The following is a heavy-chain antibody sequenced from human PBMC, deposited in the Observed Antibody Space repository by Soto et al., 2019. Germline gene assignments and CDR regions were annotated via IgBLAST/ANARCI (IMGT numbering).Heavy chain of an antibody. CDR3: ARDSAAAAGNFDYYYGMDV. J-gene: IGHJ6*02. CDR2: ISSNGGST. CDR1: GFTFSSYA. Sequence: GGSLRLSCAASGFTFSSYAMHWVRQAPGKGLEYVSAISSNGGSTYYADSVKGRFTISRDNSKNTLYLQMGSLRAEDMAVYYCARDSAAAAGNFDYYYGMDVWGQGTTVTVSS. V-gene: IGHV3-64*02. D-gene: IGHD6-13*01.